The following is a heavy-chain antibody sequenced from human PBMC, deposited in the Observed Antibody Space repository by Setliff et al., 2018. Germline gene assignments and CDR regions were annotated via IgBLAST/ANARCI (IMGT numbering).Heavy chain of an antibody. V-gene: IGHV3-23*01. D-gene: IGHD3-22*01. Sequence: PGGSLRLSCAASGFNFKNYVMTWVRQAPEKGLEWVSAISGTGGSTYYADSVKGRFSITRDSSNVYLQMNSLSPEDTAVYYCAKESIDYYDSSGSLSTPFDYWGQGTLVTVSS. CDR1: GFNFKNYV. CDR2: ISGTGGST. CDR3: AKESIDYYDSSGSLSTPFDY. J-gene: IGHJ4*02.